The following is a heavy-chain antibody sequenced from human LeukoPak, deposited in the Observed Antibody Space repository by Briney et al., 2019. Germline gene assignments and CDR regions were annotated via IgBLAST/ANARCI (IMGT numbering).Heavy chain of an antibody. V-gene: IGHV3-66*01. Sequence: GGSLRLSCAASGFTVNNNYMSWVRQAPGRGLEWVSVIYAGGSTYYADSVKGRFTVSRDNSKNTLYLQMNSLSAEDTAVYHCARLDTTATHFDYWGQGTLVTVSS. CDR2: IYAGGST. CDR3: ARLDTTATHFDY. J-gene: IGHJ4*02. D-gene: IGHD4-17*01. CDR1: GFTVNNNY.